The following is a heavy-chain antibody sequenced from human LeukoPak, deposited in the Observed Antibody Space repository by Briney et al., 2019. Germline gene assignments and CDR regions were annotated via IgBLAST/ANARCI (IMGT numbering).Heavy chain of an antibody. CDR2: IIPIFRTV. CDR3: AREMTTVTTRNWFDP. CDR1: GGNFNTYG. J-gene: IGHJ5*02. V-gene: IGHV1-69*13. Sequence: SVKVSCKASGGNFNTYGITWVRQAPGLGLEWMGEIIPIFRTVNYAHKFQGRVTITADESTSTAFMELSSLRSEDTAVYYCAREMTTVTTRNWFDPWGQGTLVTVSS. D-gene: IGHD4-17*01.